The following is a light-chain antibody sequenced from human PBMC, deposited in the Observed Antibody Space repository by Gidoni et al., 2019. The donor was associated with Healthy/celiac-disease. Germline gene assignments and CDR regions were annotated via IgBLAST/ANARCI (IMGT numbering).Light chain of an antibody. CDR3: QHQGT. CDR1: QSVSSN. V-gene: IGKV3-15*01. Sequence: EIVMTQSTATLSVSPGERATLSCRASQSVSSNLAWYQQKPGQAPRLLIYDASTRATGIPARFSGSGSGTEFTLTISSLQSEDFAVYYCQHQGTFXQXTKVEIK. J-gene: IGKJ1*01. CDR2: DAS.